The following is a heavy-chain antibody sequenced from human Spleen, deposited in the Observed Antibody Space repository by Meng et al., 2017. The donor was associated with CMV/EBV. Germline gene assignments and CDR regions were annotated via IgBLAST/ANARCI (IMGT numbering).Heavy chain of an antibody. CDR2: IWYDGSNK. V-gene: IGHV3-33*03. CDR1: GFSLSSYG. J-gene: IGHJ6*02. Sequence: GGSLRLSCAASGFSLSSYGMLWVRQAPGQGLEWVAVIWYDGSNKDYADSVKGRFTISRDTSKNTQYLQMNSLRAEDTAVYYCAKAQQPWFALDVWGQGTTVTVSS. D-gene: IGHD3-10*01. CDR3: AKAQQPWFALDV.